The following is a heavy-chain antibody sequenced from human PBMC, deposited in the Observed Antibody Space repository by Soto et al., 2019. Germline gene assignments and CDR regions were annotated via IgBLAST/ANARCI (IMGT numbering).Heavy chain of an antibody. J-gene: IGHJ6*02. CDR2: IIPIFGTA. CDR3: ASYTTVTSRSDYYYYGMDV. CDR1: GGTFSSYA. D-gene: IGHD4-4*01. Sequence: GASVKVSCKASGGTFSSYAISWVRQAPGQGLEWMGGIIPIFGTANYAQKFQGRVTITADESTSTAYMELSSLRSEDTAVYYCASYTTVTSRSDYYYYGMDVWGQGTTVTVSS. V-gene: IGHV1-69*13.